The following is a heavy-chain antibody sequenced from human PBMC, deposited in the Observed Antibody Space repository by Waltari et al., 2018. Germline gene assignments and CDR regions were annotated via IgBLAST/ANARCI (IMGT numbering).Heavy chain of an antibody. J-gene: IGHJ3*02. D-gene: IGHD3-22*01. CDR1: GSSISSGYY. CDR3: ATLLRRYYDSSGEAFDI. V-gene: IGHV4-38-2*01. Sequence: QVQLQESGPGLVKPSETLSLTCAASGSSISSGYYWGWIRQPPGKGLEWIGSIYHSGSTYYNPSLKSRVTISVDTSKNQFSLKLSSVTAADTAVYYCATLLRRYYDSSGEAFDIWGQGTMVTVSS. CDR2: IYHSGST.